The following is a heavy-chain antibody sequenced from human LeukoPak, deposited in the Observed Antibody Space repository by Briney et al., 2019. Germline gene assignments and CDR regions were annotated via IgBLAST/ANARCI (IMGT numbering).Heavy chain of an antibody. CDR3: ARLGYCSGGSCYPYYYYYMDV. Sequence: SVKVSCKASGGTFSSYAISWVRQAPGQGLEWMGGIIPIFGTANYAQKFQGRVTITADKSTSTAYMELSSLRSEDTAVYYCARLGYCSGGSCYPYYYYYMDVWGKGTTVTVSS. J-gene: IGHJ6*03. D-gene: IGHD2-15*01. CDR1: GGTFSSYA. CDR2: IIPIFGTA. V-gene: IGHV1-69*06.